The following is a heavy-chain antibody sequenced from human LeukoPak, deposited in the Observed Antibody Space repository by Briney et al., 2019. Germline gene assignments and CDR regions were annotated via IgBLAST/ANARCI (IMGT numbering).Heavy chain of an antibody. D-gene: IGHD3-10*01. Sequence: SETLSLTCTVSGGSISSYYWSWIRQPPGKGLEWIGYIYYSGSTNYNPSLKSRVTISVDTSKNQFSLKLSSVTAADTAVYYCAREMVRGKAFDYWGQGTLVTVSS. CDR2: IYYSGST. V-gene: IGHV4-59*08. CDR3: AREMVRGKAFDY. J-gene: IGHJ4*02. CDR1: GGSISSYY.